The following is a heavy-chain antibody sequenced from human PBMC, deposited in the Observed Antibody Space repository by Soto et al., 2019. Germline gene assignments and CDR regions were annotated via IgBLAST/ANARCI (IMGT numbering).Heavy chain of an antibody. CDR3: ARRSLVTAAAGTGFDP. J-gene: IGHJ5*02. D-gene: IGHD6-13*01. Sequence: ASVKVSCKASGGTFSSYAISWLRQAPGQGLEWMGGIIPIFGTANYAQKFQGRVTITADKSTSTAYMELSSLRSEDTAVYYCARRSLVTAAAGTGFDPWGQGTLVTVSS. CDR1: GGTFSSYA. V-gene: IGHV1-69*06. CDR2: IIPIFGTA.